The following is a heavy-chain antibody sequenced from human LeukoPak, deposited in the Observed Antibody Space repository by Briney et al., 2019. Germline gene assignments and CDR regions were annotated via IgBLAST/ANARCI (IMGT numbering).Heavy chain of an antibody. V-gene: IGHV3-7*03. CDR1: GFTFSSYW. CDR2: MKQDGSEK. Sequence: PGGSLRLSCVVSGFTFSSYWMSWVRQAPGQGLEWVANMKQDGSEKYYVDSVKGRFTISRDNAKNSLNLQMNSLRAEDTAVYYCARAPYYSHVEFYFDYWGQGTLVTVSS. D-gene: IGHD3-22*01. J-gene: IGHJ4*02. CDR3: ARAPYYSHVEFYFDY.